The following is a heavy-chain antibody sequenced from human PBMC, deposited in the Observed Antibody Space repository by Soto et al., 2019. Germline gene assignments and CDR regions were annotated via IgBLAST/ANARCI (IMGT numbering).Heavy chain of an antibody. J-gene: IGHJ3*02. D-gene: IGHD6-6*01. CDR1: GSTFSSYA. CDR3: AKDGSYSSSPYDAFDI. Sequence: GGSLRLSCAASGSTFSSYAMSWVRQAPGKGLEWVSAISGSGGSTYYADSVKGRFTISRDNSKNTLYLQMNSLRAEDTAVYYCAKDGSYSSSPYDAFDIWGQGTMVTVSS. V-gene: IGHV3-23*01. CDR2: ISGSGGST.